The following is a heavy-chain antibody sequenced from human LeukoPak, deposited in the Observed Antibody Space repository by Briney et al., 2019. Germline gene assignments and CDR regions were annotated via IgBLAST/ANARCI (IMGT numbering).Heavy chain of an antibody. CDR1: GYTFTNYG. CDR3: ATDSGDLDVPFDY. Sequence: GASVKVSCKASGYTFTNYGITWVRQAPGQGLEWMGWISAYNGDTKYALKLQGRVTMTEDTSTDTAYMELSSLRSEDTAVYYCATDSGDLDVPFDYWGQGTLVTVSS. CDR2: ISAYNGDT. J-gene: IGHJ4*02. D-gene: IGHD2-21*02. V-gene: IGHV1-18*01.